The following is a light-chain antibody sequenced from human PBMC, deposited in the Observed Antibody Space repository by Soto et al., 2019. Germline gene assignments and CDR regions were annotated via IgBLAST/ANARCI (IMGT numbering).Light chain of an antibody. Sequence: EIVMTQSPATLSVSPGERATLSCRASQSISTHLCWYQQKPGQAPRLVIYGASTRAAGIPARFSGSGSGTEFTLTISSLQSEDFAVYYCQQYNNWSPLTFGGGTKVEFK. V-gene: IGKV3-15*01. J-gene: IGKJ4*01. CDR1: QSISTH. CDR2: GAS. CDR3: QQYNNWSPLT.